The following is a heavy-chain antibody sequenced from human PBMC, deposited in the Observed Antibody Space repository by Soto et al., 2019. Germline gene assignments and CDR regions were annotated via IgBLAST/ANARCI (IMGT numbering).Heavy chain of an antibody. CDR1: GFTFSSYA. CDR2: ISYDGSNK. J-gene: IGHJ3*02. D-gene: IGHD2-15*01. Sequence: QVQLVESGGGVVQPGRSLRLSCAASGFTFSSYAMHWVRQAPGKGLEWVAVISYDGSNKYYADSVKGRFTISRDNSKNTLYLQMNSLRAEDTAVYYCARTLVVVAAIHEKYAFDIWGQGTMVTVSS. V-gene: IGHV3-30-3*01. CDR3: ARTLVVVAAIHEKYAFDI.